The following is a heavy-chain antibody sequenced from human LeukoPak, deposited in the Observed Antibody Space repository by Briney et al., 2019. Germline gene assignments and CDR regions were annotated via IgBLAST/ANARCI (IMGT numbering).Heavy chain of an antibody. D-gene: IGHD3-3*01. CDR3: AKAISGVSNSLGDV. CDR2: IWYDGSNK. Sequence: GGSLRLSCAASGFTFSNYGMHWVRQAPGKGLEWVAFIWYDGSNKYYVGSVKGRFTISRDNSKNTLHLQMNSLRAEDTAVYYCAKAISGVSNSLGDVWGKGTTVTASS. V-gene: IGHV3-30*02. J-gene: IGHJ6*04. CDR1: GFTFSNYG.